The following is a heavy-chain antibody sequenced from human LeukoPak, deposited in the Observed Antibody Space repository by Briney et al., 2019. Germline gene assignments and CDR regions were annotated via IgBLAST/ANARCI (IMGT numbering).Heavy chain of an antibody. D-gene: IGHD3-3*01. J-gene: IGHJ5*02. CDR3: AKDNDYDFWSGSNWFDP. CDR2: ISYDGSNK. V-gene: IGHV3-30-3*01. CDR1: GFTFSSYA. Sequence: PGGSLRLSCAASGFTFSSYAMHWVRQAPGKGLEWVAVISYDGSNKYYADSVKGRFTISRDNSNNTLYLQMNSLRAEDTALYYCAKDNDYDFWSGSNWFDPWGQGTLVTVSS.